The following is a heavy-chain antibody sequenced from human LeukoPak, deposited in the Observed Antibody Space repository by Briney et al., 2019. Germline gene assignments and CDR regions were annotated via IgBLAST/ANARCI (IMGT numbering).Heavy chain of an antibody. CDR1: GVTFSSYW. D-gene: IGHD3-22*01. CDR3: ARDGLDYYDSSGYYDAFDI. J-gene: IGHJ3*02. CDR2: INSDGSST. V-gene: IGHV3-74*01. Sequence: PGWALRLSGAASGVTFSSYWLLCGGEARGMCRVSFSRINSDGSSTSYADSVKGRFTISRDNAKNTLCLQMNSLRAEDTAVYYCARDGLDYYDSSGYYDAFDIWGQGTMVTVSS.